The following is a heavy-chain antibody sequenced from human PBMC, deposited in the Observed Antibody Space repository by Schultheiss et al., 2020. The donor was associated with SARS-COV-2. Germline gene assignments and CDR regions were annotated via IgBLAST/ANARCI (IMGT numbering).Heavy chain of an antibody. CDR2: MSHSGST. CDR1: GYSINSGYY. V-gene: IGHV4-38-2*02. CDR3: VREGGGSASGDYYYGMDV. D-gene: IGHD2-15*01. Sequence: SETLSLTCVVTGYSINSGYYWGWIRQPPGKRLEWIGSMSHSGSTYSNPSLKSRVTMSVDTSKKEFSLRLTSVTATDTAVYYCVREGGGSASGDYYYGMDVWGQGTTVTVSS. J-gene: IGHJ6*02.